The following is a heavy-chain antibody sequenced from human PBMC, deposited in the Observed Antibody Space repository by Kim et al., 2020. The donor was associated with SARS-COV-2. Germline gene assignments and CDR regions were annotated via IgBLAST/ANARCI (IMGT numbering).Heavy chain of an antibody. D-gene: IGHD1-26*01. CDR3: ARHRVSGSYLSWFDP. J-gene: IGHJ5*02. Sequence: PAPKSRVTISAEPYKNQFSLKLSSVTAADTAVFYCARHRVSGSYLSWFDPWGQGTLVTVSS. V-gene: IGHV4-39*01.